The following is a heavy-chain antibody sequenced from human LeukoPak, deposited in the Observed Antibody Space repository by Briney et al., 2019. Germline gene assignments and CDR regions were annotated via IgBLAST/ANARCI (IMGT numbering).Heavy chain of an antibody. CDR2: ISYDGSNK. V-gene: IGHV3-30*04. D-gene: IGHD1-26*01. CDR1: GFTFSSYA. CDR3: AKIGGSLYYYYGMDV. J-gene: IGHJ6*02. Sequence: GGSLRLSCAASGFTFSSYAMHWVRQAPGKGLEWVAVISYDGSNKYYADSVKGRFTISRDNAKNSLYLQMSSLRAEDTAVYYCAKIGGSLYYYYGMDVWGRGTTVTVSS.